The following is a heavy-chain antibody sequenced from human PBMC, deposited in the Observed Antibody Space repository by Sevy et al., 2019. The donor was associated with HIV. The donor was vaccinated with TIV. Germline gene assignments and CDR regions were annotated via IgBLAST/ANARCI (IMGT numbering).Heavy chain of an antibody. Sequence: ASVKVSCKASGGTFSSYAISWVRQAPGQGLEWMGGIIPIFGTANYAQKFQGRVTITAVESTSTAYMELSSLRSEDTAVYYCARDPDSSGGYWFDPWGQGTLVTVSS. D-gene: IGHD3-10*01. CDR2: IIPIFGTA. V-gene: IGHV1-69*13. CDR3: ARDPDSSGGYWFDP. CDR1: GGTFSSYA. J-gene: IGHJ5*02.